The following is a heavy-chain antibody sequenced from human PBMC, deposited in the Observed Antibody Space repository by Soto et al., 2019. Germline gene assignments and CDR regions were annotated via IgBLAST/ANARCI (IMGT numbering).Heavy chain of an antibody. CDR2: IYYSGST. V-gene: IGHV4-39*01. CDR1: GGYSSSGCYY. D-gene: IGHD3-3*01. CDR3: ASPTIFGVVTIGAPFDY. Sequence: ASETLSLTCPVSGGYSSSGCYYWSWIRQHPGKGLEWIGNIYYSGSTYYNPSLKSRVTISVDTSKNQFSLKLSSVTAADTAVYYCASPTIFGVVTIGAPFDYWGQGTLVTVSS. J-gene: IGHJ4*02.